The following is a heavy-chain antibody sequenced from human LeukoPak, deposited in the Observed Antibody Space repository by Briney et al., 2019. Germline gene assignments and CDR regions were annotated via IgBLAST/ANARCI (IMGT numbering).Heavy chain of an antibody. Sequence: ASVKVSCKVSGYTLTELSMHWVRQAPGKGLEWMGGFDPEDGETIYAQKIQGRVTMTEDTSTDTAYMELSSLRSEDTAVYYCATGRKLRYFDWLPNPIDYWGQGTLVTVSS. J-gene: IGHJ4*02. V-gene: IGHV1-24*01. CDR1: GYTLTELS. D-gene: IGHD3-9*01. CDR2: FDPEDGET. CDR3: ATGRKLRYFDWLPNPIDY.